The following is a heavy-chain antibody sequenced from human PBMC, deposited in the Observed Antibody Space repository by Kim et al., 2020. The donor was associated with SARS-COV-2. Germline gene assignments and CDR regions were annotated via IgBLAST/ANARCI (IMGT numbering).Heavy chain of an antibody. CDR1: GYTLTELS. V-gene: IGHV1-24*01. J-gene: IGHJ4*02. CDR2: FDPEDGET. D-gene: IGHD5-18*01. Sequence: ASVKVSCKVSGYTLTELSMHWVRQAPGKGLEWMGGFDPEDGETIYAQKFQGRVTMTEDTSTDTAYMELSSLRSEDTAVYYCATYAVVGSIQLWGVEEDYWGQGTLVTVSS. CDR3: ATYAVVGSIQLWGVEEDY.